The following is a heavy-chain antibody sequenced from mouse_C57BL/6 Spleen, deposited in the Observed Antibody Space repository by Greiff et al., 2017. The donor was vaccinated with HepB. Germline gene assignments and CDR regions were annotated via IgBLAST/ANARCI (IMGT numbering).Heavy chain of an antibody. CDR3: ARSYYDGSSYLYYFDY. CDR1: GYTFTSYW. J-gene: IGHJ2*01. Sequence: QVQLQQSGAELVKPGASVKMSCKASGYTFTSYWITWVKQRPGQGLEWIGDIYLGSGSTNYNEKFKSKATLTVDTSSSTAYMQLSSLTSEDSAVYYCARSYYDGSSYLYYFDYWGQGTTLTVSS. D-gene: IGHD1-1*01. V-gene: IGHV1-55*01. CDR2: IYLGSGST.